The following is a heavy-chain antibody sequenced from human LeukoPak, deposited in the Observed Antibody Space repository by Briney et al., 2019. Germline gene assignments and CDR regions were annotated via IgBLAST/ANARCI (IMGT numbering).Heavy chain of an antibody. CDR1: GGSISSSSYY. CDR3: ARLSGIAVAGTGPWFDP. CDR2: IYYSGST. V-gene: IGHV4-39*01. J-gene: IGHJ5*02. D-gene: IGHD6-19*01. Sequence: PSETLSLTCTVSGGSISSSSYYWGWIRQPPGKGLEWIGSIYYSGSTYYNPSLKSRVTISVDTSKNQFSLKLSSVTAADTAVYYCARLSGIAVAGTGPWFDPWGQGTLVTVSS.